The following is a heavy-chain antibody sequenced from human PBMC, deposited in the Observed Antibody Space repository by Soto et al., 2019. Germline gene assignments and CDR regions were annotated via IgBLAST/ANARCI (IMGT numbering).Heavy chain of an antibody. Sequence: GGSLRLSCAASGFTFSSYAMHWVRQAPGKGLEWVAVISYDGSNKYYADSVKGRFTISRDNSKNTLYLQMNSLRAEDTAVYYCARDISVELDIVVVPAAIFRGGYWGQGTLVTVSS. V-gene: IGHV3-30-3*01. CDR1: GFTFSSYA. J-gene: IGHJ4*02. CDR2: ISYDGSNK. CDR3: ARDISVELDIVVVPAAIFRGGY. D-gene: IGHD2-2*02.